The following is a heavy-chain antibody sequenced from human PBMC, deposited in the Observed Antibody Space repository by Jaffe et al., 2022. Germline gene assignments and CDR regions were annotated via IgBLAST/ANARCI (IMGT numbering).Heavy chain of an antibody. J-gene: IGHJ4*02. Sequence: EVQLVESGGGLVQPGRSLRLSCTASGFTFGDYAMSWVRQAPGKGLEWVGFIRSKAYGGTTEYAASVKGRFTISRDDSKSIAYLQMNSLKTEDTAVYYCTRVSKYCSGGSCYSVDYWGQGTLVTVSS. CDR3: TRVSKYCSGGSCYSVDY. V-gene: IGHV3-49*04. D-gene: IGHD2-15*01. CDR2: IRSKAYGGTT. CDR1: GFTFGDYA.